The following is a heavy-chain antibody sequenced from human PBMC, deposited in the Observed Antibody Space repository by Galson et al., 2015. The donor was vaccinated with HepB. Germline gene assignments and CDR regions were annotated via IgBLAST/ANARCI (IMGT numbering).Heavy chain of an antibody. CDR1: GFTFSSYA. V-gene: IGHV3-23*01. CDR2: ISGSGGST. Sequence: SLRLSCAASGFTFSSYAMSRVRQAPGKGLEWVSAISGSGGSTYYADSVKGRFTISRDNSKNTLYLQMNSLRAEDTAVYYCAKVLITMIVVVQGAFDIWGQGTMVTVSS. J-gene: IGHJ3*02. D-gene: IGHD3-22*01. CDR3: AKVLITMIVVVQGAFDI.